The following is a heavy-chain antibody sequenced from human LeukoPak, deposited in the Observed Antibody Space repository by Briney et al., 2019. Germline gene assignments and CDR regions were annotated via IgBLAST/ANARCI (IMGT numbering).Heavy chain of an antibody. CDR3: ARLGAIAAAGTGEDYYYYYGMDV. CDR1: GGSFRGYY. J-gene: IGHJ6*02. Sequence: KPSETLSLTCAVYGGSFRGYYWSWIRQPPGKGLEWIGEINHSGSTNYNPSLKSRVTISVDTSKNQFSLKLSSVTAADTAVYYCARLGAIAAAGTGEDYYYYYGMDVWGQGTTVTVSS. V-gene: IGHV4-34*01. D-gene: IGHD6-13*01. CDR2: INHSGST.